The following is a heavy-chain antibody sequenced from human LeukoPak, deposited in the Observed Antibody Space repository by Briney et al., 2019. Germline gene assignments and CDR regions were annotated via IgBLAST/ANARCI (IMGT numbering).Heavy chain of an antibody. Sequence: ASVKVSCKASGYTFTSYDINWVRQATGQGLEWMGWMNPNSGNTGYAQKFQGRVTMTRNTSISTAYMELSSLRSEDTAVYYCARTVRQGEIVATIHFDYWGQGTLVTVSS. CDR1: GYTFTSYD. D-gene: IGHD5-12*01. J-gene: IGHJ4*02. V-gene: IGHV1-8*01. CDR3: ARTVRQGEIVATIHFDY. CDR2: MNPNSGNT.